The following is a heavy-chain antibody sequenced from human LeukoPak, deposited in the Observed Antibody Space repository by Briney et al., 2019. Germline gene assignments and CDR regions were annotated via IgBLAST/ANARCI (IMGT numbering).Heavy chain of an antibody. Sequence: GGSLRLSCAASGFTFSSYSMNWVRQAPGKGLEWVSSISSSSSYIYYADSVKGRFTISRDNAKNSLYLQMNSLRAEDAAVYYCARDLLGGWGGYWGQGTLVTVSS. CDR3: ARDLLGGWGGY. CDR2: ISSSSSYI. CDR1: GFTFSSYS. D-gene: IGHD6-19*01. V-gene: IGHV3-21*01. J-gene: IGHJ4*02.